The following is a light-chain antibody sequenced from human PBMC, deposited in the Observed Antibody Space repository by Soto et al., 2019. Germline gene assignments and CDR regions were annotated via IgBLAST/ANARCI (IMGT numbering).Light chain of an antibody. CDR3: CSYAGSSTVV. Sequence: QSALTQPASVSGSPGQSITISCTGSSNDVGSYNLVSWYQQHPGEAPKLMIYEVTKRPSGVSNRFSGSKSANTASLTISGLQAEDEGDYYCCSYAGSSTVVFGGGTKLTVL. J-gene: IGLJ2*01. CDR1: SNDVGSYNL. V-gene: IGLV2-23*02. CDR2: EVT.